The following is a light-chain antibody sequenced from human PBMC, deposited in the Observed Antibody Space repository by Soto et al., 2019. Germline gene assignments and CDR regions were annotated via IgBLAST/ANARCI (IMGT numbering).Light chain of an antibody. V-gene: IGLV2-14*01. CDR2: DVS. J-gene: IGLJ2*01. Sequence: QSALNQPASVSGSPGQSITISCTGTSDDVGGHNYVSWYQQHPGKAPKLIIYDVSNRPSGVSNRFSGSKSGNTASLTISGLQTEDEADYYCSSYASTSTVVFGGGTKVTVL. CDR1: SDDVGGHNY. CDR3: SSYASTSTVV.